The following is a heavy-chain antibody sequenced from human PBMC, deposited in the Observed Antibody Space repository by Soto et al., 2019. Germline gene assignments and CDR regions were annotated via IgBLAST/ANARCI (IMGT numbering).Heavy chain of an antibody. V-gene: IGHV3-30*02. CDR2: IRFDGTDE. CDR3: ANLVIAATRGYYMDV. J-gene: IGHJ6*03. D-gene: IGHD2-15*01. CDR1: KSIFTGYG. Sequence: PGGSLRLSCAASKSIFTGYGMHWVRQTPGKGLEWVAVIRFDGTDEHYADSVKGRFTISRDNSKNTLYLQMNSLRAEDTAVYYCANLVIAATRGYYMDVWGKGTTVTVSS.